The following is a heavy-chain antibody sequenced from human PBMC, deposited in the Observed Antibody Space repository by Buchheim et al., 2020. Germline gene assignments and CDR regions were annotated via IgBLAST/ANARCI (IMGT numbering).Heavy chain of an antibody. D-gene: IGHD3-3*01. J-gene: IGHJ6*02. CDR1: GFTFSSYD. V-gene: IGHV3-13*05. Sequence: EVQLVESGGGLVQPGGSLRLSCAASGFTFSSYDMHWVRQATGKGLEWVSAIGTAGDPYYPGSVKGRFTISRENAKNSLYLQMNSLRAGDTAVYYCARFGFRYDFWSGQNYYYYGMDVWGQGTT. CDR3: ARFGFRYDFWSGQNYYYYGMDV. CDR2: IGTAGDP.